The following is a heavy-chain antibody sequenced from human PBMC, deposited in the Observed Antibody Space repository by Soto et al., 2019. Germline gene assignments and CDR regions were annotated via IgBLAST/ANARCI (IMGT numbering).Heavy chain of an antibody. V-gene: IGHV1-69*13. CDR2: IIPIFGTA. CDR3: ARVEKDYYYYYGMDV. Sequence: GASVKVSCKASGGTFSSYAISWVRQAPGQGLEWMGGIIPIFGTANYAQKFQGRATVTADESTSTAYMELSSLRSEDTAMYYCARVEKDYYYYYGMDVWGQGTTVTVSS. J-gene: IGHJ6*02. CDR1: GGTFSSYA.